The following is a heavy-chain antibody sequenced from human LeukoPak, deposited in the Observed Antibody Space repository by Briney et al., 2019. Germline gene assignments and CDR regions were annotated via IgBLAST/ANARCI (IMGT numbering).Heavy chain of an antibody. J-gene: IGHJ5*02. CDR1: GYTFTSYA. D-gene: IGHD2-2*01. Sequence: ASVKVSCEASGYTFTSYAMHWVRQAPGQRLEWMGWINAGNGNTKYSQKFQGRVTMTRDTSISTAYMELSRLRSDDTAVYYCARLMGCSSTSCYEEGDGNWFDPWGQGTLVTVSS. CDR2: INAGNGNT. V-gene: IGHV1-3*01. CDR3: ARLMGCSSTSCYEEGDGNWFDP.